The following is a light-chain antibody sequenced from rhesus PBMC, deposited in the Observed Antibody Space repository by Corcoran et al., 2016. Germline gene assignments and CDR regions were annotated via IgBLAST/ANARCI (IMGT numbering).Light chain of an antibody. Sequence: DIQMSQSPSSLSASVGDRVTITCRASPGISSYLNWYQQKPGKAPKLLIYYANSLASGVPSRFSGSGAGTEFTIHISSLQPEDFATYYCQQGNSNPYSFGQGTKVEIK. CDR1: PGISSY. CDR3: QQGNSNPYS. V-gene: IGKV1-32*02. CDR2: YAN. J-gene: IGKJ2*01.